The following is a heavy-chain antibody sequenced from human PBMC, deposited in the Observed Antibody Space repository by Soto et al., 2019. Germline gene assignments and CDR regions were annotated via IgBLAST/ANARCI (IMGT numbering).Heavy chain of an antibody. V-gene: IGHV1-8*01. CDR1: GYTFTSYD. CDR2: MNPNSGNT. D-gene: IGHD1-7*01. J-gene: IGHJ3*02. Sequence: QVQLVQSGAEVKKPGASVKVSCKASGYTFTSYDINWVRQATGQGLEWMGWMNPNSGNTGYAQKLQGRTTMTRSTSITTAKRGMRSLRSEDPDVYYCARVRPVFRITGTRDAFDIWGQGTMVTVSS. CDR3: ARVRPVFRITGTRDAFDI.